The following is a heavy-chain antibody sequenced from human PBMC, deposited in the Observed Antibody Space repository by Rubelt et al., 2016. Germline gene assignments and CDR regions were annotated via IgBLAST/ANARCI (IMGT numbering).Heavy chain of an antibody. J-gene: IGHJ4*02. V-gene: IGHV3-66*01. CDR3: TTLTGSIDGYYFDY. Sequence: PVKRGEWVSVIYSGGSTYYADSVKGRFTISRDNSKNTLYLQMNSLRAEDTAVYYCTTLTGSIDGYYFDYWGQGTLVTVSS. CDR2: IYSGGST. D-gene: IGHD3-10*01.